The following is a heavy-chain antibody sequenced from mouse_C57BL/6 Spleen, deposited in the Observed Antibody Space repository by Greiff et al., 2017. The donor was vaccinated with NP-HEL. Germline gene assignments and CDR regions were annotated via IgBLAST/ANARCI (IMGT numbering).Heavy chain of an antibody. CDR2: IDPEDGET. Sequence: EVQLQQSGAELVKPGASVKLSCTASGFNIKDYYMHWVKQRTEQGLEWIGRIDPEDGETKYAPKFPGKATITADTSSNPAYLQLSSLTSEDTAVYYCARSLYGSSSYYYAMDYWGQGTSVTVSS. V-gene: IGHV14-2*01. CDR1: GFNIKDYY. D-gene: IGHD1-1*01. CDR3: ARSLYGSSSYYYAMDY. J-gene: IGHJ4*01.